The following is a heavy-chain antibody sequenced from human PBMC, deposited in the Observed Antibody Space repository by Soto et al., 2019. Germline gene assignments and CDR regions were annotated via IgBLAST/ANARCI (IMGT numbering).Heavy chain of an antibody. CDR1: DGKFIVFY. CDR3: ARASNKRGYSYGPDC. J-gene: IGHJ4*02. V-gene: IGHV4-34*01. Sequence: YTVEDGKFIVFYCPWIRQPPGRGLEWIGEINHSGSTNCNPSLKSRVTISVDTSKNQFSLKLSSVTAADTAVYYCARASNKRGYSYGPDCWGQGTLVTVSS. CDR2: INHSGST. D-gene: IGHD5-18*01.